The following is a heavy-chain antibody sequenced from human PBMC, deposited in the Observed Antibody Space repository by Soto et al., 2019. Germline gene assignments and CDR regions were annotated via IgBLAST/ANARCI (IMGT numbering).Heavy chain of an antibody. D-gene: IGHD2-21*02. CDR2: ISVSVGST. J-gene: IGHJ4*02. V-gene: IGHV3-23*01. CDR3: AKRDGPHSTSNAYFYDH. CDR1: GFPFAPST. Sequence: GSLRLSCGVSGFPFAPSTMSWVRQAPGKGLEWVSTISVSVGSTYSADSVQGRFTVSSDISDNALFLRMTSLTADDTAVYFCAKRDGPHSTSNAYFYDHWGRGVLVTVSS.